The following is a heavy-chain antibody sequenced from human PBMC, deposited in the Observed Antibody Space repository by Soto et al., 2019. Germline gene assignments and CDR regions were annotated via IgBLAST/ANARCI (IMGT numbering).Heavy chain of an antibody. CDR1: GYIFHNYG. CDR2: ISDYNGNT. V-gene: IGHV1-18*01. CDR3: AREGYYSGSESYSPPRYYGMDV. D-gene: IGHD3-10*01. J-gene: IGHJ6*02. Sequence: QVQLVQSGAEVKKPGASVKVSCKTSGYIFHNYGISWVRQAPGQGLEWMGWISDYNGNTKYAQKFQGRVTMATDTSTRTAYMGLRGLRADDAAVYYCAREGYYSGSESYSPPRYYGMDVWGQGTTVTVSS.